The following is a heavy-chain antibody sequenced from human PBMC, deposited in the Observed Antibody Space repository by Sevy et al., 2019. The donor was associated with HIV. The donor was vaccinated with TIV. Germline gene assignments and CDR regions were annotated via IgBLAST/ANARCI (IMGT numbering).Heavy chain of an antibody. CDR3: ARRNDFDI. CDR2: VYYTGGT. V-gene: IGHV4-59*08. Sequence: SETPSLTCTVSGGSINSDHWNWIRQPPGKGLEWIGYVYYTGGTNYNPSLKNRVTISVDRTKNQFSLKLTSVTAADTAVYYCARRNDFDIWGQGTMVTVS. J-gene: IGHJ3*02. CDR1: GGSINSDH.